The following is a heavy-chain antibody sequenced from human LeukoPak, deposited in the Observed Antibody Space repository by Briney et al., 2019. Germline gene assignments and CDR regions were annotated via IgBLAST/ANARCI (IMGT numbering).Heavy chain of an antibody. CDR3: ATGDRRTNDY. J-gene: IGHJ4*02. CDR1: GFTFDDYG. D-gene: IGHD2-21*01. Sequence: LPGGALRLSCAASGFTFDDYGMSWVRQAPGKGLEWVSGINWNGGSTGYADSVKGRFTISRDNAKNSLYLQMNSLRAEDTALYYCATGDRRTNDYWGQGTLVTVSS. CDR2: INWNGGST. V-gene: IGHV3-20*04.